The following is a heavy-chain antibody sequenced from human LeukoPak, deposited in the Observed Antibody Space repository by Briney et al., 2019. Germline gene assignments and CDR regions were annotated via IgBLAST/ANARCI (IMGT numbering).Heavy chain of an antibody. Sequence: SETLSLTCAVYGGSFSGYFWSWTRQPPGKGLEWLGEVNYNGSNYNTSLKSRFTMSVNTSKNQFSLNLRSGTAADTAVYYCGRSEDAFDIWGQGTMVTVSS. CDR1: GGSFSGYF. J-gene: IGHJ3*02. CDR2: VNYNGS. V-gene: IGHV4-34*01. CDR3: GRSEDAFDI.